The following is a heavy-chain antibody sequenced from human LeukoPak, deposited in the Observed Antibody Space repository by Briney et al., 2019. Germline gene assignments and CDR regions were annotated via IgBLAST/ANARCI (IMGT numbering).Heavy chain of an antibody. CDR3: AIVHRYSSSWERGKMNWFDP. Sequence: PSETLSLTCAVYGGSFSGYYWSWIRQPPGKGLEWIGEINHSGNTNYNPSLKSRVTISVDTSKNQFSLKLSSVTAADTAVYYCAIVHRYSSSWERGKMNWFDPWGQGTLVTVSS. CDR1: GGSFSGYY. CDR2: INHSGNT. V-gene: IGHV4-34*01. J-gene: IGHJ5*02. D-gene: IGHD6-13*01.